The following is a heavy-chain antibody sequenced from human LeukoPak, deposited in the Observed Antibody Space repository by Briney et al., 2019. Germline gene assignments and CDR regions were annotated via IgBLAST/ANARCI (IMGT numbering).Heavy chain of an antibody. J-gene: IGHJ4*02. Sequence: GGSLRLSCAASGFTFNSYAMKWVRQALGKGLEWLAVVLSDGSDQYYGDSVKGRFTISRDNSKNTLYLQMNSLRAEDTAVYYCAKASAMIVMVSKHFDYWGQGTLVTVSS. D-gene: IGHD3-22*01. CDR3: AKASAMIVMVSKHFDY. V-gene: IGHV3-30*04. CDR1: GFTFNSYA. CDR2: VLSDGSDQ.